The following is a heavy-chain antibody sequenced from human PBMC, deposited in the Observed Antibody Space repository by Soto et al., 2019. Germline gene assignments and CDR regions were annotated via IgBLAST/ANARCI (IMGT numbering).Heavy chain of an antibody. Sequence: QVQLQESGPGLVKPSGTLSLTCAVSGGSISSNNWWSWVRQPPGKGLEWIGEIYHSGSTNYNPSLKSRVTISADQSKNQFSLKLSSVTAADTAVYYCARDSCTFGGPRCPFDYWGQGTLVTVSS. CDR1: GGSISSNNW. D-gene: IGHD3-16*01. V-gene: IGHV4-4*02. CDR3: ARDSCTFGGPRCPFDY. CDR2: IYHSGST. J-gene: IGHJ4*02.